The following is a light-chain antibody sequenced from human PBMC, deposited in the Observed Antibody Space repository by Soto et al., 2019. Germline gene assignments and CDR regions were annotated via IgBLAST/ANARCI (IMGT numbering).Light chain of an antibody. CDR2: AAS. CDR3: QQTYSTPPLT. Sequence: DIQMTQSPSSLSASVGDRVTITCRASQSISSFLNWYQQKPGKAPNLLIYAASSLQSGVPSRFSGSGSGTDFTLTITSLQPEDFATYYWQQTYSTPPLTFGGGTNVEIK. CDR1: QSISSF. J-gene: IGKJ4*01. V-gene: IGKV1-39*01.